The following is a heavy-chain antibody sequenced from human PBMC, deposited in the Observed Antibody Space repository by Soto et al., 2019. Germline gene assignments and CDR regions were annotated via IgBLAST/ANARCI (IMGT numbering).Heavy chain of an antibody. CDR3: ARDNSVAAAGSWWFDP. V-gene: IGHV1-46*01. CDR2: INPSGSST. CDR1: GYTFTSHW. D-gene: IGHD6-13*01. Sequence: ASVKVSCKASGYTFTSHWMHWVRRAPGQGLEWMGVINPSGSSTSYAQKFKGRVTMTRDTPTSTDYMELSSLTSEDTAVYYCARDNSVAAAGSWWFDPWGQGTLVTVSS. J-gene: IGHJ5*02.